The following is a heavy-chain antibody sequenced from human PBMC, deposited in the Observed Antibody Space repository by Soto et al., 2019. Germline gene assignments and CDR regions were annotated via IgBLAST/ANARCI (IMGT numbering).Heavy chain of an antibody. CDR3: AGGNDYFDY. Sequence: GGSLRLSCAASGSTFSSYSMNWVRQAPGKGLEWVSSISSSSTYMYQTDSVKGRFTISRDNAKNSLYLQMNSLRAEDTAVYFCAGGNDYFDYWGQGALVTVSS. CDR1: GSTFSSYS. J-gene: IGHJ4*02. V-gene: IGHV3-21*01. CDR2: ISSSSTYM.